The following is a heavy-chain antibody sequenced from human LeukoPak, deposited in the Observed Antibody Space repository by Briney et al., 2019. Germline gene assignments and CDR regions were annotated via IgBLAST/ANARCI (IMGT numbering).Heavy chain of an antibody. CDR1: GGSFSGYY. Sequence: SETLSLTCAVYGGSFSGYYWSWIRQPPGKGLEWIGYIYYSGSTNYNPSLKSRVTISVDTSKNQFSLKLSSVTAEDTAVYYCARNKRELLDNWFDPWGQGTLVTVSS. CDR2: IYYSGST. V-gene: IGHV4-59*01. J-gene: IGHJ5*02. D-gene: IGHD1-26*01. CDR3: ARNKRELLDNWFDP.